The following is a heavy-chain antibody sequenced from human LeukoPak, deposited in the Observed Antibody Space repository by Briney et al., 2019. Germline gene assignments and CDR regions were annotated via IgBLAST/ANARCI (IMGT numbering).Heavy chain of an antibody. CDR2: INPNSGGT. Sequence: GASVKVSCKASGYTFTGYYMHWVRQAPGQGLEWMGRINPNSGGTNYAQKVQGRVTMTRDTSISTAYMELSRLRSDDTAVYYCARDMTVGTYYYDSSGYIPWGQGTLVTVSS. V-gene: IGHV1-2*06. D-gene: IGHD3-22*01. J-gene: IGHJ5*02. CDR1: GYTFTGYY. CDR3: ARDMTVGTYYYDSSGYIP.